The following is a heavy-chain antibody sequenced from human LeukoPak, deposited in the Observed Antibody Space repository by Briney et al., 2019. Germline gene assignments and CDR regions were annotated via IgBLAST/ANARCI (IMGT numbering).Heavy chain of an antibody. CDR2: ISYDATKK. CDR1: GFTFSSYW. D-gene: IGHD2-2*01. Sequence: PGGSLRLSCAGSGFTFSSYWMSWVRQAPGKGLEWVAFISYDATKKDYVDSVKGRFTVSRDNSKSTLYLQMNSLRLEDTAVYYCARDLSTCYATDYWGQGTLVTVSS. V-gene: IGHV3-30*03. CDR3: ARDLSTCYATDY. J-gene: IGHJ4*02.